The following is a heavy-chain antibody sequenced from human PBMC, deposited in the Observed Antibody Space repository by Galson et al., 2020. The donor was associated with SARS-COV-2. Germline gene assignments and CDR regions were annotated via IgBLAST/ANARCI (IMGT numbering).Heavy chain of an antibody. CDR1: GFTFSDYY. D-gene: IGHD5-18*01. CDR3: AREGPTAIVANWFDP. CDR2: ISSSGRTI. J-gene: IGHJ5*02. Sequence: GESLKISCAASGFTFSDYYMSWIRQAPGKGLEWVSYISSSGRTIYYADSVKGRFTISRDNAKNSLYLQMNSLRAEDTAGDYCAREGPTAIVANWFDPWGQGALGTVSS. V-gene: IGHV3-11*01.